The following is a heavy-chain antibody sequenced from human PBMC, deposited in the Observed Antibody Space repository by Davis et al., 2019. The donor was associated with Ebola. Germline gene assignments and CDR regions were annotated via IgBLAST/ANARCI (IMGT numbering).Heavy chain of an antibody. CDR1: GFTFRSYY. D-gene: IGHD1-14*01. CDR2: IDPDGSRV. Sequence: GESLKISCAASGFTFRSYYMHWVRQVSGKGLVWVSGIDPDGSRVSYADSVKGRFTISRDNSKNTLYLQMDSLTAEDTAVYYCARGGETVTGTASHGMDVWGQGTTVTVSS. V-gene: IGHV3-74*01. CDR3: ARGGETVTGTASHGMDV. J-gene: IGHJ6*02.